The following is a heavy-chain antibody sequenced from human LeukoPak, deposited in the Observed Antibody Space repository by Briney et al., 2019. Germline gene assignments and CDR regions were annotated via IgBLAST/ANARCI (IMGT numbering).Heavy chain of an antibody. CDR2: VYYSGST. CDR1: GGSISSYY. CDR3: ARTVSSGWTFYYMDV. D-gene: IGHD6-19*01. J-gene: IGHJ6*03. V-gene: IGHV4-59*01. Sequence: SETLSLTCTVSGGSISSYYWSWIRQPPGKRLEWIGYVYYSGSTNYNPSLKSRVTISVDTSKNQFSLKLSSVTAADTAVYYCARTVSSGWTFYYMDVWGKGTTVTVSS.